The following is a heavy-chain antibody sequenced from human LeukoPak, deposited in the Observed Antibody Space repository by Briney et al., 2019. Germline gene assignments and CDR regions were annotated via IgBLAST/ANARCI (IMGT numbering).Heavy chain of an antibody. CDR2: INPNSGGT. CDR3: ARVANYYDSSAAGY. Sequence: ASVKDSCKASGYTFTGYYMHWVRQAPGQGLEWMGWINPNSGGTNYAQKFQGRVTMTRDTSISTAYMELSRLRPDDTAVYYCARVANYYDSSAAGYWGQGTLVTVSS. V-gene: IGHV1-2*02. CDR1: GYTFTGYY. D-gene: IGHD3-22*01. J-gene: IGHJ4*02.